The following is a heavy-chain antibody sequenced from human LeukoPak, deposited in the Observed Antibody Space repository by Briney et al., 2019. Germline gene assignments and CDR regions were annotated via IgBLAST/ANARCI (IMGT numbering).Heavy chain of an antibody. Sequence: GGSLRLSCAASGFTFSDYYMSWIRQAPGKGLEWVSYISSSGSTIYYADSVKGRFTISRDNAKNSLYLQMNSLRAEDTAVYYCASLAMVRGVMGNEFDYWGQGTLVTVSS. J-gene: IGHJ4*02. CDR2: ISSSGSTI. CDR3: ASLAMVRGVMGNEFDY. V-gene: IGHV3-11*04. CDR1: GFTFSDYY. D-gene: IGHD3-10*01.